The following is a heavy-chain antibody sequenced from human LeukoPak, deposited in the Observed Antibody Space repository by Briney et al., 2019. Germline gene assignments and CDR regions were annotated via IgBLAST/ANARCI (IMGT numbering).Heavy chain of an antibody. J-gene: IGHJ4*02. D-gene: IGHD2-2*02. V-gene: IGHV6-1*01. CDR1: GDSVSSNSAA. Sequence: SQTLSLTCAISGDSVSSNSAAWNWIRQSPSRGLEWLGRTYYRSKWYNDYAVSVKSRITINPDTSKNQFSLQLNSVTPEDTAVYYCARVSCSSTSCYKGNYFDYWGQGTLVTVSS. CDR2: TYYRSKWYN. CDR3: ARVSCSSTSCYKGNYFDY.